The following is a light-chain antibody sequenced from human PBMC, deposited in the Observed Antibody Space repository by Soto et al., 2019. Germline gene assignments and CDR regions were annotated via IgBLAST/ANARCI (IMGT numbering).Light chain of an antibody. V-gene: IGLV2-14*01. Sequence: QSALTQPASVSGSPGQSITISCTGTSSDVGVYNYVSWYQQHPNKAPKLMIYDVNNRPSGVSNRFSGSKSGNTASLTISGLXAEDEADYYCSSYTSSSTYVFGTGTKVTVL. J-gene: IGLJ1*01. CDR3: SSYTSSSTYV. CDR1: SSDVGVYNY. CDR2: DVN.